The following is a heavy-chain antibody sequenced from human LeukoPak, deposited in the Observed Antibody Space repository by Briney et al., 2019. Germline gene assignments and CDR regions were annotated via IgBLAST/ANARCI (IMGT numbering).Heavy chain of an antibody. J-gene: IGHJ6*03. Sequence: SETLSLTCTVSGGSISSYYWSWIRQPPGKGLEWIGYIYYSGSTSYNPSLKSRVTISVDTSKNQFSLKLSSVTAADTAVCYCARSFSGYDLAYYYYMDVWGKGTTVTVSS. V-gene: IGHV4-59*01. CDR1: GGSISSYY. CDR2: IYYSGST. D-gene: IGHD5-12*01. CDR3: ARSFSGYDLAYYYYMDV.